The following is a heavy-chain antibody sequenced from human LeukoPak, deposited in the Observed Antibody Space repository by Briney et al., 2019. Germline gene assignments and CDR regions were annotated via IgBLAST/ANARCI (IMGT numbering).Heavy chain of an antibody. D-gene: IGHD3-16*01. Sequence: PSETLSLTCTVSGGSISSSSYYWGWIRQPPGKGLEWIGSIYYSGSTYYNSSLKSRVTISVDTSKNQFSLKLSSVTAADTAVYYCARDPWGVVDYWGQGTLVTVSS. CDR2: IYYSGST. CDR3: ARDPWGVVDY. CDR1: GGSISSSSYY. V-gene: IGHV4-39*07. J-gene: IGHJ4*02.